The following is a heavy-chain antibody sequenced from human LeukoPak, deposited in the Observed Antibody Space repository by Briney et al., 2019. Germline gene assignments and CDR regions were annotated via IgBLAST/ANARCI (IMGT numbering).Heavy chain of an antibody. D-gene: IGHD6-19*01. CDR3: ARQSGWMDYLDP. Sequence: SETLSLTCTVSGGSFSNYYWSWIRQPPGQGLQWIGYIYYSGSTNYNPSLKSRVTISVDTSKNQFSLKLSSVTAADTAVYYCARQSGWMDYLDPWGQGTLVTVSS. V-gene: IGHV4-59*08. J-gene: IGHJ5*02. CDR1: GGSFSNYY. CDR2: IYYSGST.